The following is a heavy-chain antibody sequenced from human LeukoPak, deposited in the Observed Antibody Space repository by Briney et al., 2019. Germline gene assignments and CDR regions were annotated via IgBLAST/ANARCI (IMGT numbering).Heavy chain of an antibody. CDR3: ARDSDYGDANWFDP. CDR2: IFHSGST. J-gene: IGHJ5*02. CDR1: GYSISSNYY. D-gene: IGHD4-17*01. V-gene: IGHV4-38-2*02. Sequence: PSETLSLTCTVSGYSISSNYYWGWIRQPPGKGLEWIGSIFHSGSTYYNPSLESRLTISVDKSKNQFSLKLSSVTAADTAVYYCARDSDYGDANWFDPWGQGTLVTVSS.